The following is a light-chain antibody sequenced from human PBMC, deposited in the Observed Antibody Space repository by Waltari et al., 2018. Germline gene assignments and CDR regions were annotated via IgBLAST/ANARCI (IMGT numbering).Light chain of an antibody. CDR1: SSDVGGYNY. Sequence: QSALTQPRSVSGSPGQSVTISCTGTSSDVGGYNYVSWYQQHPGKAPKLLIYGNNNRPSGVPDRVSGSKSGTSASLAITGLQAEDEADYYCQSYGSDWVFGGGTKLTVL. J-gene: IGLJ3*02. CDR3: QSYGSDWV. CDR2: GNN. V-gene: IGLV2-11*01.